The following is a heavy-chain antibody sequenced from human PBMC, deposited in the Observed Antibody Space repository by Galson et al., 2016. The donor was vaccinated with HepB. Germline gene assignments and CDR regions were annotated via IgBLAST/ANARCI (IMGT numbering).Heavy chain of an antibody. CDR2: IFPADSDT. V-gene: IGHV5-51*01. J-gene: IGHJ6*02. D-gene: IGHD2-21*02. Sequence: QSGAEVKKPGESLKISCQGSGYTFTTNWIAWVRQMPGKGLEWMGIIFPADSDTRYSLSFQGHVSISVDKSISTSYLQLNSRKASATATSYCARLGCGGGHCYGPNYSYPVDVWGHGTAVTVSS. CDR1: GYTFTTNW. CDR3: ARLGCGGGHCYGPNYSYPVDV.